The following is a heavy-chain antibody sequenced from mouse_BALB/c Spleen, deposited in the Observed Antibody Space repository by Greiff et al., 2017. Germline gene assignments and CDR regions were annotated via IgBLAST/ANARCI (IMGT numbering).Heavy chain of an antibody. CDR3: ARDQDTTARLYYYAMDY. CDR2: IWGDGST. Sequence: VKLQESGPGLVAPSQSLSITCTVSGFSLTGYGVNWVRQPPGKGLEWLGMIWGDGSTDYNSALKSRLSISKDNSKSQVFLKMNSLQTDDTARYYCARDQDTTARLYYYAMDYWGQGTSVTVSS. J-gene: IGHJ4*01. V-gene: IGHV2-6-7*01. CDR1: GFSLTGYG. D-gene: IGHD1-2*01.